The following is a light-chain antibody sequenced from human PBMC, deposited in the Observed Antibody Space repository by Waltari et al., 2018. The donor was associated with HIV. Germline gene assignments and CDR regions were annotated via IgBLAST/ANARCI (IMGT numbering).Light chain of an antibody. CDR2: GKN. J-gene: IGLJ2*01. CDR1: SLRSYY. V-gene: IGLV3-19*01. Sequence: SSELTPDPAVSVALGQTVRITCQGDSLRSYYASWYQQKPGQAPVLVIYGKNNRPSGIPDRFSGSSSVNTASLTITGAQAEDEADYYCNSRDSSGNHQVFGGGTKLTVL. CDR3: NSRDSSGNHQV.